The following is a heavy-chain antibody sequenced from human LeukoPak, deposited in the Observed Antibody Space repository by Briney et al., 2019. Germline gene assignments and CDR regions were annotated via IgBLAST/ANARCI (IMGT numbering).Heavy chain of an antibody. CDR1: GFIFSSHA. V-gene: IGHV3-30*04. Sequence: GGSLRLSCAASGFIFSSHAMHWVRQAPGKGLEWVAVISDDGNNNYYADSVKGRFIISRDNSKNTLSLQMNSLRAEDTAVYYCAGRYYDILTGGREGFDYWGQGTLVTVSS. CDR2: ISDDGNNN. D-gene: IGHD3-9*01. CDR3: AGRYYDILTGGREGFDY. J-gene: IGHJ4*02.